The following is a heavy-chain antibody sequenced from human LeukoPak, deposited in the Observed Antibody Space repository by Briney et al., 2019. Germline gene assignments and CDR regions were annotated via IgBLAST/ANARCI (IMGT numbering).Heavy chain of an antibody. CDR1: GGSFSGYY. Sequence: SETLSLTCAVYGGSFSGYYWSWIRQPPGKGLEWIGEINHSGSTNYNPSLKSRVTISVDTSKNQFSLKLSSVTAADTAVYYCARRSYYYDSSSAFDIWGQGTMVTVSS. D-gene: IGHD3-22*01. CDR2: INHSGST. CDR3: ARRSYYYDSSSAFDI. V-gene: IGHV4-34*01. J-gene: IGHJ3*02.